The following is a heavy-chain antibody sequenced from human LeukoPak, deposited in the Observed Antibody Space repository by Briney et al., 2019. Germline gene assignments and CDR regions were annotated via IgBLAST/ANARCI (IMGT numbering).Heavy chain of an antibody. Sequence: ASVKVSCKASGYTFTGYYMHWVRQAPGQGLEWMGWINPNSGGINYAQKFQGWVTMTRDTSISTAYMELSRLRSDDTAVYYCARGGSSWSQADYWGQGTLVTVSS. CDR1: GYTFTGYY. J-gene: IGHJ4*02. D-gene: IGHD6-13*01. CDR2: INPNSGGI. V-gene: IGHV1-2*04. CDR3: ARGGSSWSQADY.